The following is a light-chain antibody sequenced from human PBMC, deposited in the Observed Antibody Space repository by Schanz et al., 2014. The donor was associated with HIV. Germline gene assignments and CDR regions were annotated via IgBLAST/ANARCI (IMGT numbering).Light chain of an antibody. J-gene: IGLJ2*01. CDR3: SSYTSSNTVV. Sequence: QSVLTQPASVSGSLGRSITISCSGTSRDIGGYEYVSWYQQHPGKVPKLMIFDVSNRPSGVSNRFSGSKSGNTASLTISGLQAEDEADYHCSSYTSSNTVVFGGGTKLTVL. CDR1: SRDIGGYEY. V-gene: IGLV2-14*03. CDR2: DVS.